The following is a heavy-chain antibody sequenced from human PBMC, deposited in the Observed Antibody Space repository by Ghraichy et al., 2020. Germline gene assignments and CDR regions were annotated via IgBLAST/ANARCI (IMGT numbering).Heavy chain of an antibody. Sequence: SETLSLTCTVSGGTVSSDNYYWSWFRQPPGKGLEWIGYVYYSGTTNYDPSLESRVTMSIDTSKNQFSLQLRFVTAADTAVYFCARWDYDSSGYRRPFDIWGQGTMVTVSS. CDR1: GGTVSSDNYY. CDR2: VYYSGTT. D-gene: IGHD3-22*01. V-gene: IGHV4-61*01. J-gene: IGHJ3*02. CDR3: ARWDYDSSGYRRPFDI.